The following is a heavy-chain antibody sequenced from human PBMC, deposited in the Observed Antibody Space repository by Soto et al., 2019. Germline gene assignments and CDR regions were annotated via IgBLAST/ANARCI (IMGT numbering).Heavy chain of an antibody. Sequence: SETLSLTCAVSGGSISSSNWWSWVRQPPGRGLEWIGEIYHSGSTSYNPSLKSRFTISVDKSKNQFSLKLSSVTAADTAVYYWARANWNYGGGMAVWGQGTTVTVSS. CDR3: ARANWNYGGGMAV. J-gene: IGHJ6*02. CDR2: IYHSGST. V-gene: IGHV4-4*02. D-gene: IGHD1-7*01. CDR1: GGSISSSNW.